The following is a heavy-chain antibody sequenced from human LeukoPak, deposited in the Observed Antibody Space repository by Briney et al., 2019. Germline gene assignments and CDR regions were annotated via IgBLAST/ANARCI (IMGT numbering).Heavy chain of an antibody. D-gene: IGHD6-25*01. CDR3: ASRLGNDAFDI. Sequence: SVKVSCKASGGTFSSYAISWVRQAPGQGLEWMGRIIPILGIANYAQKFQGRVTITADESTSTAYMELSSLRSEDTAVYYCASRLGNDAFDIWGQGTMVTVSS. J-gene: IGHJ3*02. CDR1: GGTFSSYA. V-gene: IGHV1-69*04. CDR2: IIPILGIA.